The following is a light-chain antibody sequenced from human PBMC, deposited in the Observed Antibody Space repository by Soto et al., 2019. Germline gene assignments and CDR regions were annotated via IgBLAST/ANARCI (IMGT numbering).Light chain of an antibody. CDR3: HQYYSAPWT. Sequence: DIVMTQSPESLAVSLGERATINCKSNQSVLYSSNDKNFLTWYQQKPGQPPKLLIYWASTRESGVPDRFSGSGSGTDFTLTISSLQAADVAVYYCHQYYSAPWTFGQGTKVEIK. CDR2: WAS. V-gene: IGKV4-1*01. J-gene: IGKJ1*01. CDR1: QSVLYSSNDKNF.